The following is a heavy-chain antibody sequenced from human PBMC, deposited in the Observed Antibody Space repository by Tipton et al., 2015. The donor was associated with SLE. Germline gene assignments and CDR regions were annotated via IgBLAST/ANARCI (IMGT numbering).Heavy chain of an antibody. Sequence: TLSLTCTVSGGSISSSSYYWSWIRQPPGKGLEWIGEINHSGSTNYNPSLKSRVTISVDTSKNQFSLKLSSVTAAGTAVYYCAKGPSFDYWGQGTLVTVSS. J-gene: IGHJ4*02. CDR3: AKGPSFDY. CDR2: INHSGST. V-gene: IGHV4-39*07. CDR1: GGSISSSSYY.